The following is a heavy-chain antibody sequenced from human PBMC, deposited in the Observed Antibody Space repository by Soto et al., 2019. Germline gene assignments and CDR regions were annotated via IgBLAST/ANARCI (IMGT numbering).Heavy chain of an antibody. CDR2: INASGGST. J-gene: IGHJ6*03. CDR1: GYTFTSYY. V-gene: IGHV1-46*01. D-gene: IGHD2-15*01. Sequence: ASVKVSCKASGYTFTSYYMHWVRQAPGQGLEWMGIINASGGSTSYAQKFQGRVTMTTDTSTSTAYMELRSLRSDDTAVYYCARDVREYCSGGSCYYYYYMDVWGKGTTVTVSS. CDR3: ARDVREYCSGGSCYYYYYMDV.